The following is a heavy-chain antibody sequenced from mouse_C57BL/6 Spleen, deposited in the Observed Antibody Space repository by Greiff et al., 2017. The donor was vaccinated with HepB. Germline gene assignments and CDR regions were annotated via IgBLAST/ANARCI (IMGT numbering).Heavy chain of an antibody. Sequence: VQLQQSGPELVKPGASVKISCKASGYSFTGYYMHWVKQSSEKSLEWIGEINPSTGGTSYNQKFKGKATLTVDKSSSTAYMQLKSLTSEDSAVYYCARYYGSSYDFDYWGQGTTLTVSS. V-gene: IGHV1-43*01. J-gene: IGHJ2*01. D-gene: IGHD1-1*01. CDR2: INPSTGGT. CDR3: ARYYGSSYDFDY. CDR1: GYSFTGYY.